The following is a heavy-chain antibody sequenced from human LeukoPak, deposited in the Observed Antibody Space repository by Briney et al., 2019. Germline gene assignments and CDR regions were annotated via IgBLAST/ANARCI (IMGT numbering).Heavy chain of an antibody. Sequence: SETLSLTCTVSGGSISSGSYYWSWIRQPAGKGLEWIGRIYTSGSTNYNPSLKSRVTISVDTFKNQFSLKLSSVTAADTAVYYCARNVVVVAANWFDPWGQGTLVTVSS. CDR1: GGSISSGSYY. V-gene: IGHV4-61*02. D-gene: IGHD2-15*01. CDR2: IYTSGST. CDR3: ARNVVVVAANWFDP. J-gene: IGHJ5*02.